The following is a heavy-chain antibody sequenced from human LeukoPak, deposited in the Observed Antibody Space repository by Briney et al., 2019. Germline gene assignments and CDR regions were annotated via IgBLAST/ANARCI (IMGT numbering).Heavy chain of an antibody. D-gene: IGHD2-15*01. CDR3: ARFPFNCSGGSYYSGAEYFQH. Sequence: SVKVSCKASGGTFSSYAISWVRQAPGQGLEWMGGIIPIFGTANYAQKFQGRVTITTDESTSTAYMELSSLRSEDTAVYYCARFPFNCSGGSYYSGAEYFQHWGQGTLVTVSS. V-gene: IGHV1-69*05. CDR1: GGTFSSYA. CDR2: IIPIFGTA. J-gene: IGHJ1*01.